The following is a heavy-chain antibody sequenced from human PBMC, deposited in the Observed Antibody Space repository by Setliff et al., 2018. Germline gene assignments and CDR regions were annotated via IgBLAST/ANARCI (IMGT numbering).Heavy chain of an antibody. J-gene: IGHJ3*02. V-gene: IGHV3-48*01. D-gene: IGHD3-3*01. CDR1: GFTFSSYS. CDR3: ARGLKRITIFGVVPSEAHAFDI. Sequence: GGSLRLSCAASGFTFSSYSMNWVRQAPGKGLEWVSYISSSSSTIYYADSVKGRFTISRDNAKNSLYLQMNSLRAEDTAVYYCARGLKRITIFGVVPSEAHAFDIWGQGTMVTVSS. CDR2: ISSSSSTI.